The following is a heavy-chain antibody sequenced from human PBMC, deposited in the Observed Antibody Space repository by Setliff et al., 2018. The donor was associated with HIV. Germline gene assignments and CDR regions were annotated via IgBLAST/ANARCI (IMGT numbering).Heavy chain of an antibody. CDR1: GYSISSGYY. D-gene: IGHD6-19*01. CDR3: ARGGSSGWYAVLHFKY. J-gene: IGHJ1*01. Sequence: KPSETLSLTCAVSGYSISSGYYWGWIRQPPGKGLEWIGSIYHSGSTYYNPSLRSRVTISTDTSKNQFSLRLNSVTAADTAVYYCARGGSSGWYAVLHFKYWGQGTLVTVSS. V-gene: IGHV4-38-2*01. CDR2: IYHSGST.